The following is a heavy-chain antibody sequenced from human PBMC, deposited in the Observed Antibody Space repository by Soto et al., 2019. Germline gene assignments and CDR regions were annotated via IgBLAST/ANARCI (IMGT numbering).Heavy chain of an antibody. V-gene: IGHV3-30*18. D-gene: IGHD6-19*01. Sequence: QVQLVEAGGGVVQPGRSLRLSCAASGFTFSSYGMQWVRQAPGKGLEWVAVISYDGSNKYYADSVKGRFTISRDNSKNTLYLQMNSLRAEDTAVYYCAKDGVAGTRYFDYWGQGTLVTVSS. CDR1: GFTFSSYG. J-gene: IGHJ4*02. CDR3: AKDGVAGTRYFDY. CDR2: ISYDGSNK.